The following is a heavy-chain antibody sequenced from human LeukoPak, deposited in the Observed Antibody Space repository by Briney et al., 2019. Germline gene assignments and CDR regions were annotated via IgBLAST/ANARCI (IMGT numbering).Heavy chain of an antibody. V-gene: IGHV3-43*02. CDR2: IGGVGGST. CDR3: ARESDSSGWYDS. J-gene: IGHJ5*01. Sequence: PGGSLRLSCAAPGFSFDDYAIHWVRQAPGKGRDWVSLIGGVGGSTFYADSVKGRFTTSRDNSKNSLYLQMSSLRSEDTALYYCARESDSSGWYDSWGQGTLVTVSS. CDR1: GFSFDDYA. D-gene: IGHD3-22*01.